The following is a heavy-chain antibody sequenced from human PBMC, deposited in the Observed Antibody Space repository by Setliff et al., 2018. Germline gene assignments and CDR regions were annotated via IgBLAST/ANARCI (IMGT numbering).Heavy chain of an antibody. D-gene: IGHD3-10*01. Sequence: ASVQVSCQASGYTFTSYDINWVRQATGQGLEWMGWMNPNSGNTGYAQKFQGRVTITRNTSISTAYMELSSLRSEDTAVYYCARGLLWFGEPSWWGQGTLVTVSS. V-gene: IGHV1-8*03. CDR2: MNPNSGNT. CDR1: GYTFTSYD. J-gene: IGHJ4*02. CDR3: ARGLLWFGEPSW.